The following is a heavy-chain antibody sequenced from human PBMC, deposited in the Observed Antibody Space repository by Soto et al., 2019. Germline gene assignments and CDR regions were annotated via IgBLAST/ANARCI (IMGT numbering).Heavy chain of an antibody. CDR2: VSYDGSNQ. J-gene: IGHJ4*02. CDR1: GFIFSNYA. V-gene: IGHV3-30-3*01. Sequence: QVQLVESGGGVVQPGRSLRVSCAASGFIFSNYALHWVRRAPGKGLEWGAVVSYDGSNQFYAESVKGRFTISRDSSKTTLYLQMNNLREEDTAVYYCARDRVYYYDNSGYYNFDYWGQGTLVIVSS. D-gene: IGHD3-22*01. CDR3: ARDRVYYYDNSGYYNFDY.